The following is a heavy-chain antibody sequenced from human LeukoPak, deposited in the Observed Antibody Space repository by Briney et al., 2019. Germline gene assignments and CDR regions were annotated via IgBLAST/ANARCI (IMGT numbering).Heavy chain of an antibody. CDR1: GFIFRDYW. CDR3: ARAWAYTFQDPFDI. CDR2: IKQDGSDM. Sequence: GGSLRLSCAASGFIFRDYWMSWVRQAPGKGLEWVANIKQDGSDMYYAASVEGRATISRDNTKNSLSLEVSSLRVDDTAVYYCARAWAYTFQDPFDIWGQGTKVSVSS. J-gene: IGHJ3*02. D-gene: IGHD2/OR15-2a*01. V-gene: IGHV3-7*01.